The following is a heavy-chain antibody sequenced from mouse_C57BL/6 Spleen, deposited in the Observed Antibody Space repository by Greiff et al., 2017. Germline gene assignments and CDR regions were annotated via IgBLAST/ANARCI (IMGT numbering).Heavy chain of an antibody. D-gene: IGHD1-1*01. J-gene: IGHJ2*01. CDR2: IDPETGGT. CDR1: GYTFTDYE. V-gene: IGHV1-15*01. CDR3: TRTGFNYYGSSNYFDY. Sequence: SGAELVRPGASVTLSCKASGYTFTDYEMHWVKQTPVHGLEWIGAIDPETGGTAYNQKFKGKAILTADKSSSTAYMELRSLTSEDSAVYYCTRTGFNYYGSSNYFDYWGQGTTLTVSS.